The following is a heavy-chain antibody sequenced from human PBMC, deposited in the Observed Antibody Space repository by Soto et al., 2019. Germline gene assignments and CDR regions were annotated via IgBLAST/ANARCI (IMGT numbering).Heavy chain of an antibody. D-gene: IGHD2-15*01. Sequence: SETLSLTCTVSGGSISSGGYYWSWIRQHPGKGLEWIGYIYYSGSTYYNPSLKSRVTISVDTSKNQFSLKLSSVTAADTAVYYCARALYCSGGSCYSFAMGDYYYGMDVWGQGTTVT. V-gene: IGHV4-31*03. CDR3: ARALYCSGGSCYSFAMGDYYYGMDV. J-gene: IGHJ6*02. CDR1: GGSISSGGYY. CDR2: IYYSGST.